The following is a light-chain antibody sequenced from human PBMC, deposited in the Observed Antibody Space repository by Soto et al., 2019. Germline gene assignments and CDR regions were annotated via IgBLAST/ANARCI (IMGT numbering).Light chain of an antibody. CDR2: YAS. V-gene: IGKV3-15*01. J-gene: IGKJ3*01. CDR1: ESVHRN. Sequence: EMVMTQSPATLSVSPGERVTLSCRASESVHRNLAWYQQKPGQGPSLLIYYASTRATGVPDRFTGSGSGTEFTLTISSLQSEDFVVYHCQHYSNLPPTFGPGTKVEIK. CDR3: QHYSNLPPT.